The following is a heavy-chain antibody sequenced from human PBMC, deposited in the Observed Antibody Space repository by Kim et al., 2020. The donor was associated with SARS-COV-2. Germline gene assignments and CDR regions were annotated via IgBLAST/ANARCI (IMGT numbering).Heavy chain of an antibody. CDR3: ARADFYGSGRPSGLCDY. D-gene: IGHD3-10*01. Sequence: VKGRFTISRDSSKTTLYLQMNNLRDDDTAVYYCARADFYGSGRPSGLCDYWGQGTLVTVSS. J-gene: IGHJ4*02. V-gene: IGHV3-66*01.